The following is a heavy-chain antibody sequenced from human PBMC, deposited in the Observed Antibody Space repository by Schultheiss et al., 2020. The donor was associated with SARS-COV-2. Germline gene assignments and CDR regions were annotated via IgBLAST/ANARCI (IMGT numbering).Heavy chain of an antibody. CDR2: IWSDGSDK. J-gene: IGHJ3*02. CDR1: GFRFNDYG. D-gene: IGHD1-20*01. CDR3: ARDLLTGDAFDI. Sequence: GVSLRLSCAASGFRFNDYGMHWARQAPGKGLEWVAIIWSDGSDKYYADSVKGRFTISRDHSKNTLYLQMNSLRAEDTAVYFCARDLLTGDAFDIWGQGTMVTVSS. V-gene: IGHV3-33*01.